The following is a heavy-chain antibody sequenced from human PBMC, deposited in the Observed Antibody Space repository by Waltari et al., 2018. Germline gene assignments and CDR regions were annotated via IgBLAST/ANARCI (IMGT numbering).Heavy chain of an antibody. J-gene: IGHJ4*02. V-gene: IGHV1-69*01. D-gene: IGHD3-3*02. CDR2: VIPMFGIT. Sequence: QLQLVQSGAEVRKPGSSVTVSCKASKGTLSAYAINWIRQAPGQGLEWMGGVIPMFGITNYAHKFQGRISIVADASTNTAYMEVTTLTSEDTAVYYCATPATRDAYNRGILADHWGQGTLVTVSS. CDR3: ATPATRDAYNRGILADH. CDR1: KGTLSAYA.